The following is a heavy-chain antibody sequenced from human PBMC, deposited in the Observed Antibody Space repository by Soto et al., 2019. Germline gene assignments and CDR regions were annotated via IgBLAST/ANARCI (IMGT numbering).Heavy chain of an antibody. Sequence: ASVKVSCKASGGTFSNYAISWVRQAPGQGLEWMGGIIPIFGTANYAQKFQGRVTITADESTSTAYMELSSLRSEDTAVYYCAREMSIAARLLDYWGQGTLVTVSS. CDR2: IIPIFGTA. V-gene: IGHV1-69*13. CDR3: AREMSIAARLLDY. J-gene: IGHJ4*02. D-gene: IGHD6-6*01. CDR1: GGTFSNYA.